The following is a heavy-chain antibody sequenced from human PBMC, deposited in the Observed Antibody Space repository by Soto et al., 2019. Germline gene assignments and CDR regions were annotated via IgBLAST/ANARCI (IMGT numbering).Heavy chain of an antibody. CDR2: ISGSDDNK. CDR3: GKGSDYVLIETPFRKVQYCYYYMDV. V-gene: IGHV3-23*01. J-gene: IGHJ6*03. Sequence: EVQLLESGGALVQSGGSLRLSCAASGFTFSNFAMSWVRQAPGKGLEWVSGISGSDDNKDHADSVNGRFTISRDNSKNTLYLHKNRLRAKDTAVYYCGKGSDYVLIETPFRKVQYCYYYMDVWGKGTTVTVSS. D-gene: IGHD3-16*01. CDR1: GFTFSNFA.